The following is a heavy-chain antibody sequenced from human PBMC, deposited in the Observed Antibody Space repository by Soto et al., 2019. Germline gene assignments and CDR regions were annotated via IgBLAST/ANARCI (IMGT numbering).Heavy chain of an antibody. CDR3: AKDRGWLAERYYYGMDV. V-gene: IGHV3-30*18. CDR2: ISCDGSNK. D-gene: IGHD6-19*01. CDR1: GFTFSSYG. Sequence: QVQLVESGGGVVQPGRSLRLSCAASGFTFSSYGMHWVRQAPGKGLEWVAVISCDGSNKYYADSMKGRFTISRDNSKNTLYLQMNSLRAEDTAVYYCAKDRGWLAERYYYGMDVWGQGTTVTVSS. J-gene: IGHJ6*02.